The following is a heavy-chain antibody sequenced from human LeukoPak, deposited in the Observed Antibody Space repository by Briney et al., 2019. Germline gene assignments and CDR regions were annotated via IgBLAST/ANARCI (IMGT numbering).Heavy chain of an antibody. D-gene: IGHD5-24*01. Sequence: ASVKVSCKASGGTFSSYAISWVRQAPGQGLEWMGGIIPIFGTANYAQKFQGRVTITTDESTSTAYMELSSLRSEDTAVYYCAREEMATITRRGWFDPWGQGTLVTVSS. V-gene: IGHV1-69*05. CDR2: IIPIFGTA. CDR3: AREEMATITRRGWFDP. CDR1: GGTFSSYA. J-gene: IGHJ5*02.